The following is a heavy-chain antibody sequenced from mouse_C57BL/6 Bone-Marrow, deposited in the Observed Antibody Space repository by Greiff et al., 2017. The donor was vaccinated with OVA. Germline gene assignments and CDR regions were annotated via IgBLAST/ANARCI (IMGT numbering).Heavy chain of an antibody. CDR2: IDPSDSYT. V-gene: IGHV1-50*01. CDR3: ARTTEGSLAY. CDR1: GYTFTSYW. J-gene: IGHJ3*01. Sequence: VQLQQPGAELVKPGASVKLSCKASGYTFTSYWMQWVKQRPGQGLEWIGEIDPSDSYTNYNQKFKGKATLTVDTSSSTAYMQLSSLTSEDSAVYYCARTTEGSLAYWGQGTLVTVSA.